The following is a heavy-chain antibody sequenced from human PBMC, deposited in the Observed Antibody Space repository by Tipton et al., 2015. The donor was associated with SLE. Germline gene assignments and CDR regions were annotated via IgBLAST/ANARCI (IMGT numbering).Heavy chain of an antibody. D-gene: IGHD6-19*01. J-gene: IGHJ4*02. CDR1: GDSISRSNHY. CDR2: TYSSGGT. CDR3: ARLGPHSTYTSGWYVDQ. V-gene: IGHV4-39*07. Sequence: TLSLTCTVSGDSISRSNHYCGWSRQPPGKGLEWIGRTYSSGGTYYNPSLKSRVTTSVDTSKTHFSLKLSSVTAADTAIYYCARLGPHSTYTSGWYVDQWGQGTLVTVSS.